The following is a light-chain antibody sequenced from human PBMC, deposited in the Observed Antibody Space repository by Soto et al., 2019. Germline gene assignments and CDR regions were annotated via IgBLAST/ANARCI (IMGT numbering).Light chain of an antibody. J-gene: IGLJ1*01. V-gene: IGLV2-14*01. CDR2: EVS. Sequence: QSVLTQPASVSGSPGQSITISCTGTSSDVGGYNYVSWYQQHPGKAPKLIIYEVSNRPSGVSDRFSGSKSGNTASLTISGLQAEDEADYYCSSYSSSGTLFVFGTGTKVTVL. CDR3: SSYSSSGTLFV. CDR1: SSDVGGYNY.